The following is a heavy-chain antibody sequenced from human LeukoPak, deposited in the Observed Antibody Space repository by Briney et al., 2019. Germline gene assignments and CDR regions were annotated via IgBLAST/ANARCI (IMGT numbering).Heavy chain of an antibody. V-gene: IGHV1-69*05. Sequence: SVKVSCKASGGTFSSYAISWVRQAPGQGLGWMGGIIPIFGTANYAQKFQGRVTITTDESTSTAYMELSSLRSEDTAVYYCARVPVAGTYERSFDYWGQGTLVTVSS. CDR3: ARVPVAGTYERSFDY. CDR2: IIPIFGTA. D-gene: IGHD6-19*01. J-gene: IGHJ4*02. CDR1: GGTFSSYA.